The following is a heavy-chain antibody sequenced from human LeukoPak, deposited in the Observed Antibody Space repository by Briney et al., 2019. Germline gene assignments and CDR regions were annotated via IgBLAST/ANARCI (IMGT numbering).Heavy chain of an antibody. CDR2: IYHSGST. Sequence: PSGTLSLTCAVSGGSISSSNWWSWVRQPPGKGLEWIGEIYHSGSTNYNPSLKSRVTISVDTSKNQFSLKLSSVTAADTAVYYCARGRPHYYDILTGYIEAYYFDYWGQGTLVTVSS. D-gene: IGHD3-9*01. CDR1: GGSISSSNW. J-gene: IGHJ4*02. V-gene: IGHV4-4*02. CDR3: ARGRPHYYDILTGYIEAYYFDY.